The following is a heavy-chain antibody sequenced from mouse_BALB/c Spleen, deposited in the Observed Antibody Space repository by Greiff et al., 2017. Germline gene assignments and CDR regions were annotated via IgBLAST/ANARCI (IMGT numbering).Heavy chain of an antibody. V-gene: IGHV2-9*02. D-gene: IGHD2-4*01. CDR1: GFSLTSYG. CDR2: IWAGGST. J-gene: IGHJ3*01. Sequence: VQLQQSGPGLVAPSQSLSITCTVSGFSLTSYGVHWVRQPPGKGLEWLGVIWAGGSTNYNSALMSRLSISKDNSKSQVFLKMNSLQTDDTAMYYCARVLITTEAWFAYWGQGTLVTVSA. CDR3: ARVLITTEAWFAY.